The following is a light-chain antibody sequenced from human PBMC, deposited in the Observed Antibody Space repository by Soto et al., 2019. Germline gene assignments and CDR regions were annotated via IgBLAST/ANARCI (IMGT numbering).Light chain of an antibody. CDR2: DAS. V-gene: IGKV3-11*01. CDR3: QQRTNWPLS. CDR1: QSVRSY. Sequence: EIVLTQSPATLSASPGERATLYCRASQSVRSYLAWYQQKPGQAPRLLIYDASNRAAGTPDRFSGSGSGTDFTLTISSLEPGDSAVYDCQQRTNWPLSFGPGTKVDIK. J-gene: IGKJ3*01.